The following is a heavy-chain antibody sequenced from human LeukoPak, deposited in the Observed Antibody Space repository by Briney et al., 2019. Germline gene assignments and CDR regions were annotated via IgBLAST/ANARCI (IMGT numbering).Heavy chain of an antibody. D-gene: IGHD6-13*01. J-gene: IGHJ4*02. V-gene: IGHV4-31*03. CDR1: GGSISSGGYY. CDR2: IYYSGST. Sequence: SETLSLTCTVSGGSISSGGYYWSWIRQHPGKGLEWIGYIYYSGSTYYNPSLKSRVTISVDTSKNQFSLKLSSVTAADTAVYHCARGGRPAAAGTGYWGQGTLVTVSS. CDR3: ARGGRPAAAGTGY.